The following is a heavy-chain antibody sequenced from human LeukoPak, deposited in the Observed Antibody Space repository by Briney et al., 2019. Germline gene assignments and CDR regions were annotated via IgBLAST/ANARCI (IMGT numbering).Heavy chain of an antibody. CDR3: ARVQGREKNWFDP. CDR2: IYYSGST. J-gene: IGHJ5*02. V-gene: IGHV4-59*01. D-gene: IGHD3-10*01. CDR1: GGSISSYY. Sequence: PSETLSLTCTVSGGSISSYYWSWIRQPPGKGLEWIGYIYYSGSTNYNPSLKSRVTISVDTSKNQFSPKLSSVTAADTAVYYCARVQGREKNWFDPWGQGTLVTVSS.